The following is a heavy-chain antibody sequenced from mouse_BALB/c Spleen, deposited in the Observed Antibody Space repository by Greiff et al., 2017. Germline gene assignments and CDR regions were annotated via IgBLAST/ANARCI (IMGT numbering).Heavy chain of an antibody. CDR1: GYTFTSYW. D-gene: IGHD2-3*01. CDR2: IDPSDSYT. J-gene: IGHJ4*01. CDR3: ARSDDGYYRYYYAMDY. Sequence: VQLQQPGAELVKPGASVKLSCKASGYTFTSYWMHWVKQRPGQGLEWIGEIDPSDSYTNYNQKFKGKATLTVDKSSSTAYMQLSSLTSEDSAVYYCARSDDGYYRYYYAMDYWGQGTSVTVSS. V-gene: IGHV1-69*02.